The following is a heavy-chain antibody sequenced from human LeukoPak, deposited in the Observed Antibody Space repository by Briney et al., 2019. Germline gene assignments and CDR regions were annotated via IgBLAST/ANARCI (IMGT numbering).Heavy chain of an antibody. Sequence: GGSLRLSCAASGFIFSGYWMHWVRQAPGTGLVWLSRIKNDGSITSYADSVKGRFTISRDNAKNTLYLQMNSLRVEDTAAYYCTKSDWFDPWGQGTLVTVSS. D-gene: IGHD3-3*01. CDR1: GFIFSGYW. J-gene: IGHJ5*02. CDR2: IKNDGSIT. CDR3: TKSDWFDP. V-gene: IGHV3-74*01.